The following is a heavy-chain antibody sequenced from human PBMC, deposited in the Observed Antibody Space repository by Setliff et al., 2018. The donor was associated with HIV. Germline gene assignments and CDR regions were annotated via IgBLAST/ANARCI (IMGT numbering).Heavy chain of an antibody. Sequence: SETLSLTCTVSRGSINSGGSYWSWIRQHPGKGLEWIGYIYYSGSTYCNPSLKSRVTISLDMSENQFSLKLSSVTAADTAVYYCARDRNSPDYYYYYMDVWGKGTTVTVSS. V-gene: IGHV4-31*03. D-gene: IGHD5-18*01. CDR2: IYYSGST. CDR3: ARDRNSPDYYYYYMDV. CDR1: RGSINSGGSY. J-gene: IGHJ6*03.